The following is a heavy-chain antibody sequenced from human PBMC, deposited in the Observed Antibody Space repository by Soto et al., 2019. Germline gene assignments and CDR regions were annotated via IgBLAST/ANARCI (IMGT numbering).Heavy chain of an antibody. CDR3: AREGGSIGGWFGRKFDS. V-gene: IGHV3-23*01. Sequence: WGSLRLSCAASGFTFSTHAISFFRHSPFKCLEWVSSISSGGTTTFYAASVEGRFTISRDKSKNTLYLQMNSLRADDTAVYYCAREGGSIGGWFGRKFDSWGQGTQVTVS. D-gene: IGHD6-19*01. CDR1: GFTFSTHA. J-gene: IGHJ4*02. CDR2: ISSGGTTT.